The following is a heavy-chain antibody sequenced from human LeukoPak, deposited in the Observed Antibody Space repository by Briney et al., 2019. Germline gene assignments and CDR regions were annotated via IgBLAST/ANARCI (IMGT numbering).Heavy chain of an antibody. CDR2: IYYTGAT. V-gene: IGHV4-59*08. D-gene: IGHD6-19*01. CDR1: GGSISSYY. J-gene: IGHJ4*02. CDR3: AKYGGSGWVIDY. Sequence: SETLSLTCTVSGGSISSYYWTWVRQPPGKGLEWIGYIYYTGATSYNPSLKSRVTISVDTSKNQFSLKLTSVTAADTAVYYCAKYGGSGWVIDYWGQGTLVTVSS.